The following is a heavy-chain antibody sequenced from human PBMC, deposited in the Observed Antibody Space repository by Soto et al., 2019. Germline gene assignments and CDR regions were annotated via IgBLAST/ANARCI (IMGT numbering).Heavy chain of an antibody. CDR2: IYYSGTT. V-gene: IGHV4-59*08. CDR3: ARHDRSSSGWSSFDY. CDR1: GASISPFF. Sequence: PSETLSLTCTVSGASISPFFWSWIRQPPGKGLEWIGYIYYSGTTNYNPSLKSRFTISVDTSKNQFSLKLSSVTAADTAVYYCARHDRSSSGWSSFDYWGQGTLVTVSS. J-gene: IGHJ4*02. D-gene: IGHD6-19*01.